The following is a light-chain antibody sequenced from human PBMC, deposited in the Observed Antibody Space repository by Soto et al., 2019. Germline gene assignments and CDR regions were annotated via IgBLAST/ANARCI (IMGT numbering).Light chain of an antibody. CDR3: QQYGSSGT. V-gene: IGKV3-20*01. J-gene: IGKJ1*01. Sequence: EIGLTQSPGTLSLSPGERATLSCRASQSVSSSYLGWYQQKPGQAPRLLIYGASNRATGIPDRFSGSGSGTDFTLTISRLEPEDFAVYYCQQYGSSGTFGQGTKVDIK. CDR1: QSVSSSY. CDR2: GAS.